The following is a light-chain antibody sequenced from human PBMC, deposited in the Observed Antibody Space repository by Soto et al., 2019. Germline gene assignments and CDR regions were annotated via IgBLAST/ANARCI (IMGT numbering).Light chain of an antibody. CDR3: SSYTSSSTQV. J-gene: IGLJ1*01. V-gene: IGLV2-14*01. CDR2: EVS. CDR1: SSDVGGYNY. Sequence: QSALTQPASVSGSPGQSITISSTGTSSDVGGYNYVSWYQQHPGKAPKLMIYEVSNRPSGVSNRFSGSKSGNTASLTISGLQAEDEADYYCSSYTSSSTQVFGTGTTLTVL.